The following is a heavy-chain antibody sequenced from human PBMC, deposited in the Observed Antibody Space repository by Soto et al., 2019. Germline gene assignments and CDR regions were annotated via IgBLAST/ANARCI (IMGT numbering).Heavy chain of an antibody. CDR1: GYTFTSYG. D-gene: IGHD3-16*01. CDR2: ISVYDGNT. Sequence: ASVKVSCKASGYTFTSYGINWVRQAPGQGLEWMGWISVYDGNTNYAQNLQDRVTMTTDTSTSTAYMELRSLRSDDTAVYYCARGGDRYGMDVWGQGTTVTVSS. V-gene: IGHV1-18*01. CDR3: ARGGDRYGMDV. J-gene: IGHJ6*02.